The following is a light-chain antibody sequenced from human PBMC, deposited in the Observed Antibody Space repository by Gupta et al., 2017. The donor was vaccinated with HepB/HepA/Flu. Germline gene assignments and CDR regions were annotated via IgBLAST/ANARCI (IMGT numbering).Light chain of an antibody. CDR3: QQTYENPYT. V-gene: IGKV1-39*01. J-gene: IGKJ2*01. CDR2: AAF. Sequence: DIQMTQSPSSLSASVGVRVTITCRASQGISTSLSWYQQKPGKAPKLLIYAAFSLQSGVPSRFSGSGSGTDFTLTISSLQPEDFAAYFCQQTYENPYTFGQGTQLEIK. CDR1: QGISTS.